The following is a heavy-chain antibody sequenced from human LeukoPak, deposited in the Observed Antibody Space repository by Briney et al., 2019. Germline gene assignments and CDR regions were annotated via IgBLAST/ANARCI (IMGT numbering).Heavy chain of an antibody. V-gene: IGHV3-23*01. CDR3: AKDGSDYYDSSAPWVDY. D-gene: IGHD3-22*01. CDR2: ISGSGGST. J-gene: IGHJ4*02. CDR1: GFTVSSNY. Sequence: GGSLRLPCAASGFTVSSNYMSWVRQAPGKGLEWVSAISGSGGSTYYADSVKGRFTISRDNSKNTLYLQMNSLRAEDTAVYYCAKDGSDYYDSSAPWVDYWGQGTLVTVSS.